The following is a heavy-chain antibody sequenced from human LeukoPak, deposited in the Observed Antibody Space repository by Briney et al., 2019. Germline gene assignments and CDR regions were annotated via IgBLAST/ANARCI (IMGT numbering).Heavy chain of an antibody. CDR3: ARLANSARDY. Sequence: PGGSLRLSCAASGFTFSWHWMTWVRQAPGRGLEWVASIKQDGSEKSYVDSVRGRFTISRDNAKNSLYLEMNSLRVDDTAVYYCARLANSARDYWGQGTLVTVSS. J-gene: IGHJ4*02. CDR1: GFTFSWHW. D-gene: IGHD1-1*01. CDR2: IKQDGSEK. V-gene: IGHV3-7*01.